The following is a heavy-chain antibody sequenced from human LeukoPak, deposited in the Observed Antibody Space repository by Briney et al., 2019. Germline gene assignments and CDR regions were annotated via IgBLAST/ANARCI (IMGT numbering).Heavy chain of an antibody. Sequence: SETLSLTCTVSGGSISSYYWSWIRQPPGKGLEWIGYIYYSGSTNYNPSLKSRVTISVDTSKNQFSLKLSSVTAADTAVYYCARLSGYSSGHYYSDYWGQGTLVTVSS. J-gene: IGHJ4*02. CDR3: ARLSGYSSGHYYSDY. CDR2: IYYSGST. V-gene: IGHV4-59*01. CDR1: GGSISSYY. D-gene: IGHD3-22*01.